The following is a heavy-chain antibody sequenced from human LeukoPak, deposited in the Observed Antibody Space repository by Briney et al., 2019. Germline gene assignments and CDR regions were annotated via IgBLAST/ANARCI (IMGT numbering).Heavy chain of an antibody. V-gene: IGHV4-39*07. CDR1: GDSTSSSTYY. J-gene: IGHJ5*02. Sequence: SETLSLTCTVSGDSTSSSTYYWDWIRQAPGKGLEWIGSIHNSRGTSYNPSLESRLTISVDTSENQFFLKMSYVTAADTAMYYCGKVGGNSNSWGQGTLVTVSS. CDR3: GKVGGNSNS. D-gene: IGHD4-23*01. CDR2: IHNSRGT.